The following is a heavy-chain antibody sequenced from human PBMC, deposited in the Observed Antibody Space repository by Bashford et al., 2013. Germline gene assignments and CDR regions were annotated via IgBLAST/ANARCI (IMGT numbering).Heavy chain of an antibody. Sequence: VASVKVSCKASGYTFTGYYMHWVRQAPGQGLEWVGWINPNSGGSGATKFAQKFQGRVTMTSDRSITTAFMELTRLRSDDTAVYYCARDWEFCSTTTCDGGLDVWGQGTPVTGLL. CDR1: GYTFTGYY. CDR2: INPNSGGSGAT. CDR3: ARDWEFCSTTTCDGGLDV. J-gene: IGHJ6*02. D-gene: IGHD2-2*01. V-gene: IGHV1-2*02.